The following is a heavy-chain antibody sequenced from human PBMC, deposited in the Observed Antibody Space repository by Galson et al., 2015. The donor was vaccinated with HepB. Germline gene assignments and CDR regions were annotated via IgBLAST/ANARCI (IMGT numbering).Heavy chain of an antibody. CDR3: AKGGDSGILVHAFDI. J-gene: IGHJ3*02. V-gene: IGHV4-59*01. Sequence: SETLSLTCTVSGGSITSSYWSWIRQPPGKGLEWIGFTYYTGNIHHNPSLSSRVTISIGTSKNQFSLRLTSVTAADTAVYYCAKGGDSGILVHAFDIWGQGTMVAVSS. D-gene: IGHD2-21*02. CDR1: GGSITSSY. CDR2: TYYTGNI.